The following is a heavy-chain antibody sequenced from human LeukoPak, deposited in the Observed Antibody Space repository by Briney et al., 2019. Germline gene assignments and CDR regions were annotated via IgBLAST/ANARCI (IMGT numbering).Heavy chain of an antibody. CDR2: ISWDGGST. V-gene: IGHV3-43D*04. D-gene: IGHD2-2*01. CDR1: GFTFDDYA. J-gene: IGHJ3*02. Sequence: PGGSLRLSCAASGFTFDDYAMHWVRQAPGKGLEWVSLISWDGGSTYYADSVKGRFTISRDNSKNSLYLQMNSLRSEDTALYYCASLRYCSSTSCYGAFDIWGQGTMVTVSS. CDR3: ASLRYCSSTSCYGAFDI.